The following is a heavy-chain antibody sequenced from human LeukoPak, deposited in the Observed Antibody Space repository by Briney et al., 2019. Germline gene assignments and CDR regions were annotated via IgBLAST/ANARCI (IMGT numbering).Heavy chain of an antibody. J-gene: IGHJ6*04. D-gene: IGHD6-19*01. Sequence: GEPLQSSSQAAACGFTRYWIARARPMPARHREGMGIIYPGDSDTRYSTSFQGQVTISADKSISTAYLQWRSLEASDTAMYYCARRSRAVLTYGMDVWGKGTTVTVSS. CDR1: ACGFTRYW. CDR2: IYPGDSDT. V-gene: IGHV5-51*01. CDR3: ARRSRAVLTYGMDV.